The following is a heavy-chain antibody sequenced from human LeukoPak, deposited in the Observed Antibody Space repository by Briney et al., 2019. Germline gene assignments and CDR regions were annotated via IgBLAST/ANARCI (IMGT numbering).Heavy chain of an antibody. CDR1: SDSIATGGYY. D-gene: IGHD2-21*02. Sequence: PSETLSLTCIVSSDSIATGGYYWGWIRQFPGKGLEWLGYIYHTGSTIYNPSLKSRLSMSVDSSKTQFSLHLNSVTAADTAVYFCARGGVVVTALRFDYWGQGALVTVSS. CDR2: IYHTGST. J-gene: IGHJ4*02. CDR3: ARGGVVVTALRFDY. V-gene: IGHV4-31*02.